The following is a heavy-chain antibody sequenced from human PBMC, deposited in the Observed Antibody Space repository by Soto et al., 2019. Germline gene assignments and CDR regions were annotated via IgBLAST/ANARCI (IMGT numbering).Heavy chain of an antibody. J-gene: IGHJ4*02. CDR1: GGSISSYY. V-gene: IGHV4-59*01. D-gene: IGHD3-3*01. CDR3: ATITIFGVVPNYFDY. CDR2: IYYSGST. Sequence: SETLSLTCTVSGGSISSYYWSWIRQPPGKGLEWIGYIYYSGSTNYNPSLKSRVTISVDTSKNQFSLKLSSVTAADTAVYYCATITIFGVVPNYFDYWGQGTLVTVSS.